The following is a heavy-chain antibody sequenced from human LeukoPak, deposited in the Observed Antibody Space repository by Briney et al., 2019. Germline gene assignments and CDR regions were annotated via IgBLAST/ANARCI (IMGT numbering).Heavy chain of an antibody. Sequence: SETLSLTCTVSDGSISSSSYYRGWIRQPPGKGLEWIGTIYFDGNTIYNPSLKSRVTISVDMSKNQFSLNLRSVTAADTAIYYCAAENGNFWIGYHYFEDWGQGTLVSVSS. D-gene: IGHD3-3*01. V-gene: IGHV4-39*01. CDR3: AAENGNFWIGYHYFED. CDR1: DGSISSSSYY. CDR2: IYFDGNT. J-gene: IGHJ4*02.